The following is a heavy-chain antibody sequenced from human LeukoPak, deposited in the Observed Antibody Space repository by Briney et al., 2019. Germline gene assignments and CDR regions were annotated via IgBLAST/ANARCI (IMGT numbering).Heavy chain of an antibody. J-gene: IGHJ6*03. D-gene: IGHD1-26*01. V-gene: IGHV1-24*01. CDR1: GYTLTELS. CDR3: AGGATGDYYYYYYMDV. Sequence: ASVKVSCKVSGYTLTELSMHWVRQAPGKGVEWMGGFDPEDGETIYAQKFQGRVTMTEDTSTDTAYMELSSLRSEDTAVYYCAGGATGDYYYYYYMDVWGKGTTVTVSS. CDR2: FDPEDGET.